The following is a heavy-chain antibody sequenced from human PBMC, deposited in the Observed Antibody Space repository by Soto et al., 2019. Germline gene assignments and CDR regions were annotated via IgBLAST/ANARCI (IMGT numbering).Heavy chain of an antibody. V-gene: IGHV1-24*01. D-gene: IGHD3-3*01. J-gene: IGHJ1*01. CDR2: FDPEDGET. CDR3: ATAVRGVPYDFWSGYNFQH. Sequence: ASVKVSCKVSGYTLTELSMHWVRQAPGKGLEWMGGFDPEDGETIYAQKFQGRVTMTEDTSTDTAYMELSSLRSEDTAVYYCATAVRGVPYDFWSGYNFQHWGQGTLVTVSS. CDR1: GYTLTELS.